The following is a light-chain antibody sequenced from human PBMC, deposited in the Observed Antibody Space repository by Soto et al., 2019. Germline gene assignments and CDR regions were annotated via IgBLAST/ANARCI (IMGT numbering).Light chain of an antibody. Sequence: IVLTQSPGTLSLSPGERATLSCRASQSVNNNYVAWYQQKPGQAPRLLIYGASTRATGIPDRFSGGGSGTDFTLTISRLEPEDFAVYYCHQYGSSPQTFGQGTMVDVK. CDR1: QSVNNNY. CDR3: HQYGSSPQT. J-gene: IGKJ1*01. V-gene: IGKV3-20*01. CDR2: GAS.